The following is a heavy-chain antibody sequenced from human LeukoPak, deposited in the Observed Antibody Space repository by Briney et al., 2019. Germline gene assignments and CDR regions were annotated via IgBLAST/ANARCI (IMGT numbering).Heavy chain of an antibody. CDR1: GFTFSRDW. V-gene: IGHV3-74*03. Sequence: GGSLRLSCAASGFTFSRDWMHWVRQAPGKGPEWVSRISDDGNITTYADSVQGRFTISRDNAKSTMFLQMSSLRAEDTAVYSCARRFYQTNVYDRHFDHWGQGILVTVSS. J-gene: IGHJ4*02. D-gene: IGHD2-8*01. CDR3: ARRFYQTNVYDRHFDH. CDR2: ISDDGNIT.